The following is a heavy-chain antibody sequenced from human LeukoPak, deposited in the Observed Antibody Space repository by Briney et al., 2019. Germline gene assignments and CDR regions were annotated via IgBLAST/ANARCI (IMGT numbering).Heavy chain of an antibody. CDR3: AKLGYRYGGGGGPYFDY. D-gene: IGHD5-18*01. J-gene: IGHJ4*02. Sequence: GGSLRLSCAASGFTFSSYGMHWVRQAPGKGLEWVAVISYDGSNKYYADSVKGRFTISRDNSKNTLYLQMNSLRAEGTAVYYCAKLGYRYGGGGGPYFDYWGQGTLVTVSS. CDR1: GFTFSSYG. CDR2: ISYDGSNK. V-gene: IGHV3-30*18.